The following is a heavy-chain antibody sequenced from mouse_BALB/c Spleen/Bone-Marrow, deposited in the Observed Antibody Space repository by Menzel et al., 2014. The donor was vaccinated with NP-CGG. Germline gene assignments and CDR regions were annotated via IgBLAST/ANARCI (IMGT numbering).Heavy chain of an antibody. CDR3: ARGGISVDY. CDR2: IYPGDGDT. Sequence: VKLVESGAELVRPGSPVKISCRASGYAFSVYWMNWVKQRPGQGLEWIGQIYPGDGDTNYNGKFKGRATLTADKSSNTAYMQLSSLTSEDSAVYFCARGGISVDYWGQGTTLTVSS. J-gene: IGHJ2*01. V-gene: IGHV1-80*01. CDR1: GYAFSVYW.